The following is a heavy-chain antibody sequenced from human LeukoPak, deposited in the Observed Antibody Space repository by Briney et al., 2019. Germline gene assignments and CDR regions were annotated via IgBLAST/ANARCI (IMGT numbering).Heavy chain of an antibody. V-gene: IGHV4-4*07. CDR2: IYTSGST. CDR1: VGSISSYY. D-gene: IGHD5-18*01. Sequence: PSETLSLTCTVSVGSISSYYWSWIRQPAGKGLYWIGRIYTSGSTNYNPSLKSRVTMSVDTSKNQFSLKLSSVTAADTAVYYCARTLDTAIQTYWYFDLWGRGTLVTVSS. J-gene: IGHJ2*01. CDR3: ARTLDTAIQTYWYFDL.